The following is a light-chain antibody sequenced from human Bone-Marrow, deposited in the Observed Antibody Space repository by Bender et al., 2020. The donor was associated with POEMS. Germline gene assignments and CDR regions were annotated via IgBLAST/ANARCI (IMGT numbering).Light chain of an antibody. CDR1: KLGEKY. CDR3: QVWDSSSDHHV. V-gene: IGLV3-1*01. J-gene: IGLJ1*01. Sequence: SFELTQPPSVSVSPGQTASITCSGDKLGEKYVSWYHQKPGQSPVLVIYEDDKRPSGIPERFSGSNSGNTGTLTISGTQAVDEADYYCQVWDSSSDHHVFGTGTKVTVL. CDR2: EDD.